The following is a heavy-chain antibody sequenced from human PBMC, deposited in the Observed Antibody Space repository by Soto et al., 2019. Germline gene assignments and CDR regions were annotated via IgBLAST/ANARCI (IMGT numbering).Heavy chain of an antibody. CDR1: GFTFSSYE. Sequence: EVQLVESGGGLVQPGGSLRLSCAASGFTFSSYEMNWVRQAPGKGLEWVSYISSSGSTIYYADSVKGRFTISRDNAKNSLYLQMNSLRAEDTAVYYCARVTAVAGIHYYYYGRDVWGQGTTVTVSS. V-gene: IGHV3-48*03. CDR3: ARVTAVAGIHYYYYGRDV. J-gene: IGHJ6*02. CDR2: ISSSGSTI. D-gene: IGHD6-19*01.